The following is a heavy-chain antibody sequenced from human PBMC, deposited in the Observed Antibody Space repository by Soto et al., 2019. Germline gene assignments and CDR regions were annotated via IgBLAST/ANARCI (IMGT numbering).Heavy chain of an antibody. CDR2: ISYDGSNK. D-gene: IGHD3-10*01. V-gene: IGHV3-30*18. CDR3: AKTYYGDDWYFDL. J-gene: IGHJ2*01. Sequence: QVQLVESGGGVVQPGRSLRLSCAASGFTFSSYGMHWVRQAPGKGLEWVAVISYDGSNKYYADSVKGRFTISRDNSKNTLYLQMNSLRAEDTAVYYCAKTYYGDDWYFDLWGRGTLVTVSS. CDR1: GFTFSSYG.